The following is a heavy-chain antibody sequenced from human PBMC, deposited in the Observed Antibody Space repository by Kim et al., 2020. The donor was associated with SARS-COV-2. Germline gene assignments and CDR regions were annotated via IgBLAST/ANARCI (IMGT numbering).Heavy chain of an antibody. CDR2: IISEAAGGTT. CDR3: TTDPGDA. V-gene: IGHV3-15*01. Sequence: GGSLRLSCVASGVNFNNAWMSWVRQAPGKGLEWVGRIISEAAGGTTAYAAPVRGGFTISRDDSEKTAYLEMDSLKIEDTAVYYCTTDPGDA. CDR1: GVNFNNAW. J-gene: IGHJ3*01.